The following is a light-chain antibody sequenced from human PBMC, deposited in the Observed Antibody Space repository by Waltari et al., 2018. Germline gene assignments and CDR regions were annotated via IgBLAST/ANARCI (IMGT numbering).Light chain of an antibody. V-gene: IGLV2-14*03. CDR2: DVS. CDR1: SSDVGNYNY. Sequence: QSALTQPASVSGSPGQSITISCTGTSSDVGNYNYVSWDQQRPGKPPKLMIYDVSYRPSGISSRFSGSKSGSTASLTIYGLQAEDEADYYCSSFTSASTVGVIFGGGTKLTVL. J-gene: IGLJ2*01. CDR3: SSFTSASTVGVI.